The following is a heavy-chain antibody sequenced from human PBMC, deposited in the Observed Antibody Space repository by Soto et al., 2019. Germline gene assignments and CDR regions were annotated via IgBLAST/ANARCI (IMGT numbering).Heavy chain of an antibody. CDR3: ARLVAAGITYYFDS. CDR2: IYWDDDK. Sequence: QITLKESGPTLVKLTQTLTLTCTFSAFSLSTSGVGVGWIRQPPGKALEWLTFIYWDDDKRYSPSLKSRLTLTKDTPKNQVVLTMTNMDPVDTATYYCARLVAAGITYYFDSWGQGTLVTVSS. D-gene: IGHD2-21*01. CDR1: AFSLSTSGVG. J-gene: IGHJ4*02. V-gene: IGHV2-5*02.